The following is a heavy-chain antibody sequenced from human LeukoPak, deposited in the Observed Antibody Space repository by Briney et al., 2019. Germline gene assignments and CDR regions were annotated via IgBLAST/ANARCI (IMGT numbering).Heavy chain of an antibody. CDR2: INHSGST. CDR1: GGSFSGYY. CDR3: ARGGTARYYYYYGMDV. D-gene: IGHD5-18*01. J-gene: IGHJ6*02. Sequence: SETLSLTCAVYGGSFSGYYWSWIRQPPGKGLEWIGEINHSGSTNYNPSLKSRVTISVDTSKNQFSLKLSSVTAADTAVYYCARGGTARYYYYYGMDVWGQGTTDTVSS. V-gene: IGHV4-34*01.